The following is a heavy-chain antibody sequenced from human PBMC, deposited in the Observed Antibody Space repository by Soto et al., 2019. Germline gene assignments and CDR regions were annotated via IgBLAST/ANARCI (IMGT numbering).Heavy chain of an antibody. Sequence: SLRLSCAASGFSFSDYYVSWIRQAPGKGLEWVSYISSSGSTIYYADSVKGRFTISRDNAKNSLYLQMNSLRAEDTAVYYCARVDGXCSSTSCYRNYYYGMDVWGQGTTVTVSS. CDR2: ISSSGSTI. D-gene: IGHD2-2*02. J-gene: IGHJ6*02. CDR3: ARVDGXCSSTSCYRNYYYGMDV. V-gene: IGHV3-11*01. CDR1: GFSFSDYY.